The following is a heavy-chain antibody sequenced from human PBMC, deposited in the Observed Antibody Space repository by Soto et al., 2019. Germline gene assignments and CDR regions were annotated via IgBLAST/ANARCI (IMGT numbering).Heavy chain of an antibody. CDR3: ARHDGFSSAWIFDN. V-gene: IGHV4-39*01. J-gene: IGHJ4*01. CDR1: GGPITIRTYS. D-gene: IGHD6-19*01. CDR2: IYYHGNT. Sequence: SETLSLTCAVSGGPITIRTYSWGWIRQPPGKTLEWIGTIYYHGNTYSNPSLKSRVTISVDTSNNQLSLKLRSVTAADTAVYYCARHDGFSSAWIFDNWGHGTLVTVSS.